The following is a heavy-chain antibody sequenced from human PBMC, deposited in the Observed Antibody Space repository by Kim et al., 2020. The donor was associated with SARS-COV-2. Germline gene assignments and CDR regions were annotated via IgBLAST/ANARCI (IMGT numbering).Heavy chain of an antibody. D-gene: IGHD6-13*01. J-gene: IGHJ6*02. Sequence: GGSLRLSCVASGFTFDDYYMSWARQAPGKGLEWLAFISTTGSYTNYAESVKGRFTTSRDNSQNSLSLQMDSLGAGDTALYFCARVHKSSWYEVDYYYGMDVGGQGTAVTVSS. CDR3: ARVHKSSWYEVDYYYGMDV. CDR2: ISTTGSYT. V-gene: IGHV3-11*06. CDR1: GFTFDDYY.